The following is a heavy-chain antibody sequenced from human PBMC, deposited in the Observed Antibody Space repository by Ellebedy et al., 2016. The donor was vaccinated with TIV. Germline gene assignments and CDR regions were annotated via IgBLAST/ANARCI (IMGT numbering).Heavy chain of an antibody. V-gene: IGHV4-59*01. CDR1: GGSIRSYY. CDR2: IYYSGSGST. D-gene: IGHD3-9*01. J-gene: IGHJ4*02. CDR3: ARGGGSYDILTGQQPYYFDY. Sequence: MPSETLSLTCTVSGGSIRSYYWTWIRQPPGKGLEWIGFIYYSGSGSTNYNPSLKSRVTISVDTSKNQFSLKLSSVTAADTAVYYCARGGGSYDILTGQQPYYFDYWGQGTLVTVSS.